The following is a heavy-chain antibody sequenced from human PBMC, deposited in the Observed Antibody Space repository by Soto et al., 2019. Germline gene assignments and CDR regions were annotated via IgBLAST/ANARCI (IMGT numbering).Heavy chain of an antibody. CDR3: ARDLDYYDSSGYLNY. V-gene: IGHV3-33*08. Sequence: GGSLRLSCAASGFTFSSYSMNWVRQAPGKGLEWVSVIRYSGSNKYYADSVKGRFTISRDNSKNTLYLQMNSLRAEDTAVYYCARDLDYYDSSGYLNYWGQGTLVTVSS. CDR2: IRYSGSNK. D-gene: IGHD3-22*01. CDR1: GFTFSSYS. J-gene: IGHJ4*02.